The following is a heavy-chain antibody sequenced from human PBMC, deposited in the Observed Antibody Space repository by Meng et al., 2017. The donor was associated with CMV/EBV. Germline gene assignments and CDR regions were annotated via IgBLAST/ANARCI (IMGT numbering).Heavy chain of an antibody. CDR3: ATYIGNYINWYFDL. CDR1: GYTFTGYY. Sequence: QVELVQSGAGVKKPGASVKVSCKASGYTFTGYYMHWVRQAPGQGLEWMGWINPNSGGTNYAQKFQGRVTMTRDTSISTAYMELSRLRPDDTAVYYCATYIGNYINWYFDLWGRGTLVTVSS. J-gene: IGHJ2*01. D-gene: IGHD1-7*01. CDR2: INPNSGGT. V-gene: IGHV1-2*02.